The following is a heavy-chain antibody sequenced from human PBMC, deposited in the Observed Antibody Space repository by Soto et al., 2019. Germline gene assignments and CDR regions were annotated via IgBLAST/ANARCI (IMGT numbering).Heavy chain of an antibody. CDR1: GGSISSYY. D-gene: IGHD6-13*01. J-gene: IGHJ4*02. Sequence: SETLSLTCTVSGGSISSYYWSWIRQPPGKGLGWIGEIYYSGSSNYNPSLKSRVTISVDRSKNEFSLKLSSVTAADPAVYYCARAPDPLYSSSWYYFDYWGQGTLVTVS. CDR2: IYYSGSS. CDR3: ARAPDPLYSSSWYYFDY. V-gene: IGHV4-59*01.